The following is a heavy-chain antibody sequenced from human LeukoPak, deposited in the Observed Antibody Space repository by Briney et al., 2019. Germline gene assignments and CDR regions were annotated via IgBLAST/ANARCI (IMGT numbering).Heavy chain of an antibody. CDR2: ISYDGSNK. V-gene: IGHV3-30*18. Sequence: GGSLKLSCAASGFTFSSYWMSWVRQAPGKGLEWVAVISYDGSNKYYADSVKGRFTISRDNSKNTLYLQMNSLRAEDTAVYYCAKRRGLELLYYYMDVWGKGTTVTVSS. J-gene: IGHJ6*03. D-gene: IGHD1-7*01. CDR3: AKRRGLELLYYYMDV. CDR1: GFTFSSYW.